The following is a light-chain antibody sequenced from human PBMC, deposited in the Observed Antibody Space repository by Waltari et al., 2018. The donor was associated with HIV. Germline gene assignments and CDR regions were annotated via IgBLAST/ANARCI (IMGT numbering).Light chain of an antibody. J-gene: IGLJ2*01. CDR3: QVWDIITDEVI. CDR2: DDD. V-gene: IGLV3-21*01. CDR1: NLGSKR. Sequence: SYVLTQSPSVSVAPGQPALITCGGNNLGSKRVHWYQQRPGKAPVLIIFDDDDRPSGIPERFSGSNSGDTATLSISRVEAGDEADYFCQVWDIITDEVIFGGGTKMTVL.